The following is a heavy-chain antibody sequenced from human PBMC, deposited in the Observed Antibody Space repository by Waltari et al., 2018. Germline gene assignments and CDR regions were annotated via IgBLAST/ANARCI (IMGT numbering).Heavy chain of an antibody. Sequence: EVQLLESGGGLVQPGGSLRLSCAASGFTFSSYAMSWVRQAPGKGLEWVSAISGSGGSTYYADSVKGLFTNSRDNSKNTLYLQMNSLRAEDTAVYDCAKDVALYSGSYWPYWGQGTLVTVSS. CDR2: ISGSGGST. V-gene: IGHV3-23*01. D-gene: IGHD1-26*01. CDR1: GFTFSSYA. J-gene: IGHJ4*02. CDR3: AKDVALYSGSYWPY.